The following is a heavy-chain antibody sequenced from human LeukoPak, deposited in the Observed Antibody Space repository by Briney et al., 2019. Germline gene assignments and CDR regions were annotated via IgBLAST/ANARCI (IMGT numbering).Heavy chain of an antibody. Sequence: GASVKVSCKASGYTFTSYYMHWVRQAPGQGLEWMGIINPSGGSTSYAQKFQGRVTMTRDMSTSTAYMELSSLRSEDTAVYYCARAWYYYDSSGYYYPFDYWGQGTLVTVSS. CDR3: ARAWYYYDSSGYYYPFDY. CDR1: GYTFTSYY. J-gene: IGHJ4*02. D-gene: IGHD3-22*01. V-gene: IGHV1-46*01. CDR2: INPSGGST.